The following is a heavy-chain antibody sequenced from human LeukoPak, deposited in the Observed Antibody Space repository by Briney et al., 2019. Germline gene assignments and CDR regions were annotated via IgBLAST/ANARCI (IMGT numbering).Heavy chain of an antibody. V-gene: IGHV4-59*01. CDR2: IHYSGNN. CDR1: GGSITSYY. CDR3: AREFNLDY. J-gene: IGHJ4*02. Sequence: PSETLSLTCTVSGGSITSYYWSWIRQPPGKGLEWIGNIHYSGNNNHNPSLRSRVTISVDTSKTQFSLRMSSVDAADTAVYYCAREFNLDYWGQGTLVTVSS.